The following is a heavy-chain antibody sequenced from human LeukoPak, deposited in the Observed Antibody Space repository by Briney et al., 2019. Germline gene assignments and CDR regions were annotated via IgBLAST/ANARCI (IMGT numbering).Heavy chain of an antibody. D-gene: IGHD3-9*01. CDR2: ISSSGSDI. Sequence: GGSLRLSCAASGFTFSNYEMHWVRQAPGKGLEWVSYISSSGSDIYYADSVKGRFTISRDNAKNSVYLQMNSLRAEDTAVYYCARDHYDILTGYSDYFDYWGQGTLVTVSS. CDR3: ARDHYDILTGYSDYFDY. CDR1: GFTFSNYE. J-gene: IGHJ4*02. V-gene: IGHV3-48*03.